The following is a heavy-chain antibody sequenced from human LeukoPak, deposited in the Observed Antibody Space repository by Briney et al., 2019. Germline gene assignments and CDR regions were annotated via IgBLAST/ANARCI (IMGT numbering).Heavy chain of an antibody. CDR3: AKLLDWTFQTPRFDY. J-gene: IGHJ4*02. D-gene: IGHD3/OR15-3a*01. CDR1: GFTFSSYA. CDR2: ISGSGGST. Sequence: GGSLRLSCAASGFTFSSYAMSWVRKAPGKGLEWVSAISGSGGSTYYADSVKGRFTISRDNSKNTLYLQMNSLRAEDTAVYYCAKLLDWTFQTPRFDYWGQGTLVTVSS. V-gene: IGHV3-23*01.